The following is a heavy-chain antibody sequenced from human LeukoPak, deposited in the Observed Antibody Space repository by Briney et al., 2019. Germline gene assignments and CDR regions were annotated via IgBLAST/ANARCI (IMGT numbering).Heavy chain of an antibody. CDR3: ARWRITIFGVPGDAFDI. D-gene: IGHD3-3*01. Sequence: PGGSLRLSCAASGLTFSSYSMNWVRQAPGKGLEWVSSISSSSSYIYYADSVKGRFTISRDNAKNSLYLQMNSLRAEDTAVYYCARWRITIFGVPGDAFDIWGQGTMVTVSS. CDR2: ISSSSSYI. V-gene: IGHV3-21*01. CDR1: GLTFSSYS. J-gene: IGHJ3*02.